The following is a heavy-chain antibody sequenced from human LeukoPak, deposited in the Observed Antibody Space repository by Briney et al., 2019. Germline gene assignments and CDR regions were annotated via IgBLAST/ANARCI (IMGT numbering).Heavy chain of an antibody. V-gene: IGHV4-34*01. D-gene: IGHD1-14*01. CDR2: INHSGIS. J-gene: IGHJ4*02. CDR3: VRGPDHAKVGY. CDR1: GGSFSHSY. Sequence: PSETLSLACAVYGGSFSHSYWNWVRQPPGKGLEWIGEINHSGISDYNPSLSSRLTMSQDTSKNHFSLKLASVTAADTAVYYCVRGPDHAKVGYWGQGTPVTVSS.